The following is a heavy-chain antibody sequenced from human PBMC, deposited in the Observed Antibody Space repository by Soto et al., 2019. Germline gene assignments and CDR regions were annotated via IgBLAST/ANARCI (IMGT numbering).Heavy chain of an antibody. V-gene: IGHV1-69*06. D-gene: IGHD2-2*01. J-gene: IGHJ4*02. CDR1: GGTFSSYA. Sequence: QVQLVQSGAEVKKPGSSVKVSCKASGGTFSSYAISWVRQAPGQGLEWMGGIIPIFGTANYAQKFQGRVTITAEKSPSTAYMGLSSLRSEDTAVYYCARADGERYCSSTSGYQGWYYFDYWGQGTLVTVSS. CDR3: ARADGERYCSSTSGYQGWYYFDY. CDR2: IIPIFGTA.